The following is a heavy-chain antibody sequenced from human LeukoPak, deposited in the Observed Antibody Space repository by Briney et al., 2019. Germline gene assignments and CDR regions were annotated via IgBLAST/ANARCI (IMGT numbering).Heavy chain of an antibody. CDR1: GGSISSYY. CDR2: IYTSGST. D-gene: IGHD3-10*01. V-gene: IGHV4-4*07. CDR3: ARALGQVTMVRGGSFRWFDP. J-gene: IGHJ5*02. Sequence: PSETLSLTCTVSGGSISSYYWNWIRQPAGKGLEWIGRIYTSGSTNYNPSLKSRVTMSVDTSKNQFSLKLSSVTAADTAVYYCARALGQVTMVRGGSFRWFDPWGQGTLVTVSS.